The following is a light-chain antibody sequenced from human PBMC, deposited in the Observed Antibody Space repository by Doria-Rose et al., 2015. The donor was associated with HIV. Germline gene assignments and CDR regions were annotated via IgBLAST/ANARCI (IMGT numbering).Light chain of an antibody. V-gene: IGKV4-1*01. CDR3: QQYYDTPS. CDR2: WAS. CDR1: QSLLYTSKNY. J-gene: IGKJ3*01. Sequence: DIRMTQSTESLGMSLGERAALNCKSNQSLLYTSKNYLAWYQQKPGQPPKLLIYWASTRQSWVPARFSGSGSVTDFTLTISSLEAEDVAVYYCQQYYDTPSFGPGTTVDIK.